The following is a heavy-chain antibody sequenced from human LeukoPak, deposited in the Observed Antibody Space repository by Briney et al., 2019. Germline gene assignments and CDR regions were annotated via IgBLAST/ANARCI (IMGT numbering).Heavy chain of an antibody. CDR3: ARTNYGDYNWFDP. J-gene: IGHJ5*02. CDR2: IHNSGST. CDR1: GDSVSSDSYY. V-gene: IGHV4-61*01. Sequence: SETLSLTCKVSGDSVSSDSYYWSWVRQPPGQGLEWIGYIHNSGSTKYNASLKSRLTISVDASKNQFSLEVTSVTAADTAVYYCARTNYGDYNWFDPWGQGTLVTVSS. D-gene: IGHD4-17*01.